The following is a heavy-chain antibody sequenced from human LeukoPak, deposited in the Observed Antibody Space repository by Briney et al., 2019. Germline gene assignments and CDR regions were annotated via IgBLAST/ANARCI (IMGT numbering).Heavy chain of an antibody. CDR2: ISSSGSTI. V-gene: IGHV3-11*01. CDR3: ARDWRGGTDYGDYMDV. J-gene: IGHJ6*03. CDR1: GFTFSDYY. Sequence: GGSLRLSCAASGFTFSDYYMSWIRQAPGKGLEWVSYISSSGSTIYYADSVKGRFTISRDSAKNSLYLQMNSLRAEDTAVYYCARDWRGGTDYGDYMDVWGKGTTVTVSS. D-gene: IGHD4-17*01.